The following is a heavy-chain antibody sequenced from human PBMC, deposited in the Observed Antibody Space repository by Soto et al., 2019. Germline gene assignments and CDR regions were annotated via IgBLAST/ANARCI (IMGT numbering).Heavy chain of an antibody. Sequence: GGSLRLSCAASGFTFSSYGMHWVRQAPGKGLEWVAVISYDGSNKYYADSVKGRFTISRDNSKNTLYLQMNSLRAEDTAVYYCERGGAVAGITKAEYFQHWGQGTLVTVSS. CDR3: ERGGAVAGITKAEYFQH. J-gene: IGHJ1*01. V-gene: IGHV3-30*03. CDR2: ISYDGSNK. CDR1: GFTFSSYG. D-gene: IGHD6-19*01.